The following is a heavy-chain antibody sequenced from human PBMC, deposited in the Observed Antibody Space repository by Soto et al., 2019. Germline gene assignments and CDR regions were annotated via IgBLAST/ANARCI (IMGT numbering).Heavy chain of an antibody. CDR3: ASEDYGDYGRFDY. D-gene: IGHD4-17*01. CDR2: ISSSSSYI. CDR1: GFTFSSYS. V-gene: IGHV3-21*01. Sequence: EVQLVESGGGLVKPGGSLRLSCAASGFTFSSYSMNWVRQAPGKGLGWVSSISSSSSYIYYAASVKGRFTISRDNAKNSLYLQMNCLRAEDPAVYYCASEDYGDYGRFDYWGQGTLVTVSS. J-gene: IGHJ4*02.